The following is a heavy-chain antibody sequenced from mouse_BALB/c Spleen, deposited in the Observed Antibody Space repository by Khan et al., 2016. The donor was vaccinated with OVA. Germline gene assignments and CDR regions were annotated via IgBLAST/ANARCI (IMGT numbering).Heavy chain of an antibody. V-gene: IGHV1S136*01. Sequence: VQLKESGPEVVKPGASVKMSCKASGYTFTSYVMHWVKQKPGQGLEWIGYIYPFTDATKFNEKFNGKATLTSATSSSTAYMELSSLTSEDSAVYCGAPVGSYYVSFVYWGQGTLVTVSA. CDR1: GYTFTSYV. CDR3: APVGSYYVSFVY. J-gene: IGHJ3*01. D-gene: IGHD1-1*01. CDR2: IYPFTDAT.